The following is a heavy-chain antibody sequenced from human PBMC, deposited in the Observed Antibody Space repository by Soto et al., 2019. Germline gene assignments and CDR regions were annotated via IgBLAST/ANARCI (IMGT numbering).Heavy chain of an antibody. CDR2: INPSGGST. Sequence: ASVKVSCKASGYTFTSYYMHWVRQAPGQGLEWMGIINPSGGSTSYAQKFQGRVTMTRDTSTSTVYMELSSLRSEDTAVYYCARASNTKQWLGPDDAFDIWGKGTMVTVSS. CDR1: GYTFTSYY. V-gene: IGHV1-46*01. D-gene: IGHD6-19*01. CDR3: ARASNTKQWLGPDDAFDI. J-gene: IGHJ3*02.